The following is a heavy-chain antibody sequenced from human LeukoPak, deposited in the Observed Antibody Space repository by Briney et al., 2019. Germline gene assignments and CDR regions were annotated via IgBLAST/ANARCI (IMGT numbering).Heavy chain of an antibody. V-gene: IGHV4-59*01. D-gene: IGHD5-12*01. CDR2: ISYSGST. Sequence: PSETLSLTCTVSGGSISSYYWNWIRQPPGKGLEWIGYISYSGSTNYNPSLKSQVTISLDTSKNQFSLKLRSVTAADTAVYYCARGFDSKSTYFDYWGQGTLVTVSS. J-gene: IGHJ4*02. CDR1: GGSISSYY. CDR3: ARGFDSKSTYFDY.